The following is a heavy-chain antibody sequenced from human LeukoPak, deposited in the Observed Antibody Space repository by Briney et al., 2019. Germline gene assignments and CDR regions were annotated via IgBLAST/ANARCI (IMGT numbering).Heavy chain of an antibody. D-gene: IGHD5-18*01. CDR3: ARHRSGYSYAFDFDY. V-gene: IGHV4-34*01. J-gene: IGHJ4*02. CDR2: INHSGST. CDR1: GGSFSGYY. Sequence: SETLSLTCAVYGGSFSGYYWSWIRQPPGKGLAWIGEINHSGSTNYNPSLKSRVTISVDTSKSQFSLKLNSVTAADTAVYYCARHRSGYSYAFDFDYWGQGTLVTVSS.